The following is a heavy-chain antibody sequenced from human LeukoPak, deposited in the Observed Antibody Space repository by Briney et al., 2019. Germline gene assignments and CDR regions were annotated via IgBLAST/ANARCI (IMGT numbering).Heavy chain of an antibody. V-gene: IGHV7-4-1*02. CDR1: GYTFTSYA. CDR3: ARDPRLRYFDWFPQDYYYGMDV. J-gene: IGHJ6*02. CDR2: INTNTGNP. Sequence: ASVKVSCKASGYTFTSYAMNWVRQAPGQGLEWMGWINTNTGNPTYAQGFTGRFVFSLDTSVSTAYLQISSLKAEDTAVYYCARDPRLRYFDWFPQDYYYGMDVWGQGTTVTVSS. D-gene: IGHD3-9*01.